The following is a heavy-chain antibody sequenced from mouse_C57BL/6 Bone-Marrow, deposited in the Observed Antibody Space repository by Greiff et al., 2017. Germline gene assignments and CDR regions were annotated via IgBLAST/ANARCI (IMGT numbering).Heavy chain of an antibody. D-gene: IGHD1-1*01. Sequence: QVQLQQSGAELARPGASVKLSCKASGYTFTSYGISWVKQRTGQGLEWIGEIYPRSGNTYYNEKFKGKATLTADKSSSTAYMELRSLTSEDSAVYFCAIFPIYYYGSACFAYWGQGTLVTVSA. CDR1: GYTFTSYG. CDR2: IYPRSGNT. V-gene: IGHV1-81*01. J-gene: IGHJ3*01. CDR3: AIFPIYYYGSACFAY.